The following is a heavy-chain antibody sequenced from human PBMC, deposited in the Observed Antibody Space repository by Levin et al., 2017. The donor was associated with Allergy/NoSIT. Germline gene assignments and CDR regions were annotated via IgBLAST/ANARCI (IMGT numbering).Heavy chain of an antibody. Sequence: GGSLRLSCAASGFTFSTYTINWVRQAPGKGLEWVSSITSRDYIYYTDSVKGRFTISRDNAKNSLDLQLDRLRAEDTAVDYCARDVGRYCHGGNCFRAYMDVWGTGTTVTVSS. CDR2: ITSRDYI. CDR1: GFTFSTYT. D-gene: IGHD2-15*01. CDR3: ARDVGRYCHGGNCFRAYMDV. J-gene: IGHJ6*03. V-gene: IGHV3-21*01.